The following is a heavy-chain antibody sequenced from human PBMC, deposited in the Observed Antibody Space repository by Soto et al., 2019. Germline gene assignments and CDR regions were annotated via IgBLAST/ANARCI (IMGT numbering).Heavy chain of an antibody. J-gene: IGHJ6*02. CDR3: VRQKVYGSGISEGMYV. Sequence: EVQLVESGGGSAQPGGSLRLSCAASGFTFYSYWMHWVRQVPGKGLVWVARINNDASSATYADSVEGRFTVSRDNSKNTLYLQMHSLRAEDTAVYFCVRQKVYGSGISEGMYVWGQGTTVTVSS. D-gene: IGHD3-10*01. CDR2: INNDASSA. V-gene: IGHV3-74*03. CDR1: GFTFYSYW.